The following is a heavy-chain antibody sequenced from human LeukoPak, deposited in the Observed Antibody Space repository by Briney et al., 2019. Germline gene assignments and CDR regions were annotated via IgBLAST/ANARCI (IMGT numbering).Heavy chain of an antibody. V-gene: IGHV3-21*01. Sequence: GGSLRLSCAASGFTFSSYSMNWVRQAPGKGLEWVSFISSSNHYIYYADSVKGRFTISRDNAKNSLYLQMNSLRAEDTAVYYCARGRGSYYFDYWGQGTLVTVSS. J-gene: IGHJ4*02. CDR3: ARGRGSYYFDY. CDR2: ISSSNHYI. D-gene: IGHD1-26*01. CDR1: GFTFSSYS.